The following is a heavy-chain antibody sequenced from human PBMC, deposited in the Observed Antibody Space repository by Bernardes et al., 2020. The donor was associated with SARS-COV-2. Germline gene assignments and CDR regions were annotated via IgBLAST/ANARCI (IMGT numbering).Heavy chain of an antibody. J-gene: IGHJ6*02. CDR2: ISSSGNTI. CDR1: GFTFSIYS. V-gene: IGHV3-48*01. CDR3: RGVYYFYGMEV. Sequence: GSLRLSCAASGFTFSIYSMNRVRQAPGKGLEWVAYISSSGNTIYYADSVKGRFTISRDNAKDSLSLQMNSLRAEDTAVYYCRGVYYFYGMEVWGPGTTVTVS.